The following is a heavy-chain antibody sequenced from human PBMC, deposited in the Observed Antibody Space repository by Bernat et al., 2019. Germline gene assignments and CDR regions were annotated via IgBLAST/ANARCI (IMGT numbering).Heavy chain of an antibody. Sequence: QVPLQESGPGLVKPSQTLSLTCTVSGGSISSGGYYWSWIRQHPGKGLEWIGYIYYRGGTYYNPSLKSRVTISVDTSKNQFSLKLSSVTAADTAVYYCARVALGIAAAGTWFDYWGQGTLVTVSS. D-gene: IGHD6-13*01. CDR3: ARVALGIAAAGTWFDY. V-gene: IGHV4-31*03. CDR2: IYYRGGT. J-gene: IGHJ4*02. CDR1: GGSISSGGYY.